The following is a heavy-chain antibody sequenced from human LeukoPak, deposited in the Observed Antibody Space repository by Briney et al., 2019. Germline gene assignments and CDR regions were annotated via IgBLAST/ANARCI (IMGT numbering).Heavy chain of an antibody. V-gene: IGHV3-9*03. D-gene: IGHD3-22*01. CDR2: ISWNSGSI. Sequence: GGSLRLSCAASGFTFDDYAMHWVRQAPGKCLEWVSGISWNSGSIGYADSVKGRFTISRDNAKNSLYLQMNSLRAEDMALYYCAKGYYYDSSGLRSDAFDIWGQGTMVTVSS. J-gene: IGHJ3*02. CDR1: GFTFDDYA. CDR3: AKGYYYDSSGLRSDAFDI.